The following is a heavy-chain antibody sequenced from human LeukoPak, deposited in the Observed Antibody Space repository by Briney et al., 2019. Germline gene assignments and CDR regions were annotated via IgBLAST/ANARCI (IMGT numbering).Heavy chain of an antibody. CDR2: ISSSSNTI. J-gene: IGHJ4*02. CDR3: ARALYDFWSGYYLDY. CDR1: GFTFSSYS. V-gene: IGHV3-48*04. Sequence: GGSLRLSCAASGFTFSSYSMNWVRQAPGKGLEWVSYISSSSNTIYYADSVKGRFTISRDNAKNSLYLQMNSLRAEDTAVYYCARALYDFWSGYYLDYWGQGTLVTVSS. D-gene: IGHD3-3*01.